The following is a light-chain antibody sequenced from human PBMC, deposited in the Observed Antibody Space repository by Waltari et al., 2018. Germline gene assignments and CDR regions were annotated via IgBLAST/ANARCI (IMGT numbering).Light chain of an antibody. CDR1: GLRTFY. Sequence: SSEMTQEPAVSVALGQTVRITCQGGGLRTFYANWYQQKPGQAPLFVIYDENNRASGIPDRFSGSRSGNTASLTISGAQAEDEADYYCNTRDISGDHLVFGSGTKVTVL. CDR2: DEN. CDR3: NTRDISGDHLV. V-gene: IGLV3-19*01. J-gene: IGLJ1*01.